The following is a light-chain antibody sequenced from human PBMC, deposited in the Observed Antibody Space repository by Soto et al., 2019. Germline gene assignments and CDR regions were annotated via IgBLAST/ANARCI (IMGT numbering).Light chain of an antibody. CDR1: QSVSNSY. CDR2: GAS. J-gene: IGKJ1*01. Sequence: EIVMTQSPATLSVSPGERVILSFSASQSVSNSYLAWYQQKPGQAPRLLIYGASSRATGIPDRFSGSGSGTDFTLTISRLEPEDFAVYYCQQYGSSQWTFGQGTKVDIK. V-gene: IGKV3-20*01. CDR3: QQYGSSQWT.